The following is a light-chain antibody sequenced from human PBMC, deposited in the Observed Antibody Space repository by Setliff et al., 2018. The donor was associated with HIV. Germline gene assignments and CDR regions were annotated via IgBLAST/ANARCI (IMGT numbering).Light chain of an antibody. CDR2: VNSEGSH. Sequence: QPVLTQSPSASASPGASVKLTCTLSSGHSSYTIAWHQQQPEKGPRYLMKVNSEGSHIRGDGIPDRFSGSSSGAERYLTISNLQSEDEADYYCQIWDCCVVFGGGTKVTVL. CDR1: SGHSSYT. V-gene: IGLV4-69*01. J-gene: IGLJ3*02. CDR3: QIWDCCVV.